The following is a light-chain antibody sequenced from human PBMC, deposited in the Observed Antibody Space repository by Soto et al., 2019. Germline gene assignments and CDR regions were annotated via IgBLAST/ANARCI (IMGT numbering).Light chain of an antibody. J-gene: IGLJ2*01. CDR3: CSYAGTSTLV. CDR2: EVS. V-gene: IGLV2-23*02. Sequence: QSALTQPASVSGSPGQSITISCTGTSSDVGSYNLVSWYHQHPGKAPKLMIYEVSERPSGVSYRFSGSKSGNTASLTISGLQAEDEADYYCCSYAGTSTLVFGGGTQLTVL. CDR1: SSDVGSYNL.